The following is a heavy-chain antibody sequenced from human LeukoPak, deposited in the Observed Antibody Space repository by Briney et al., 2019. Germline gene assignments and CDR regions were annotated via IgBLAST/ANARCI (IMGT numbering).Heavy chain of an antibody. Sequence: SETLSLTCTVSGGSISSSSYYWGWIRQPPGKGLEWIGSIYYSGSTYYNPSLKSRVTISVDTSKNQFSLKLSSVTAADTAVYYCARQGRVLMVYARGYYMGVWGKGTTVTVSS. D-gene: IGHD2-8*01. CDR1: GGSISSSSYY. CDR2: IYYSGST. J-gene: IGHJ6*03. CDR3: ARQGRVLMVYARGYYMGV. V-gene: IGHV4-39*01.